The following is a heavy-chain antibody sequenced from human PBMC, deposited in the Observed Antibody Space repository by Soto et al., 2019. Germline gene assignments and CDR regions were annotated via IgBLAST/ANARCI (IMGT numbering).Heavy chain of an antibody. J-gene: IGHJ6*02. CDR2: IIPIFGTA. D-gene: IGHD3-10*01. CDR3: ARDSLRITMVRGVPGDYYGMDV. V-gene: IGHV1-69*13. CDR1: GGTFSSYA. Sequence: ASVKVSCKASGGTFSSYAISWVRQAPGQGLEWMGGIIPIFGTANYAQKFQGRVTITADESTSTAYMELSSLRSEVTAVYYCARDSLRITMVRGVPGDYYGMDVWGQGTTVTSP.